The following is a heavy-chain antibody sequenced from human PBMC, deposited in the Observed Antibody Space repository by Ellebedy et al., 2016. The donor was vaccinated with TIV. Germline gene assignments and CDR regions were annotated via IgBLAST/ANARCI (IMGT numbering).Heavy chain of an antibody. Sequence: LSLTXXASRFTFSIFGLHWVRQAPGKGLEWAALISYDGNKTDYADSVKGRFTISRDNSKNTLYLQMNSLRAEDTAVYYCASNYATYYDILTGYVFDYWGQGTLVTVSS. CDR2: ISYDGNKT. D-gene: IGHD3-9*01. V-gene: IGHV3-30*03. CDR1: RFTFSIFG. CDR3: ASNYATYYDILTGYVFDY. J-gene: IGHJ4*02.